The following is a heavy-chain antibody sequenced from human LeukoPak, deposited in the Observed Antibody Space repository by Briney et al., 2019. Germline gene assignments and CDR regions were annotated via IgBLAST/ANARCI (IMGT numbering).Heavy chain of an antibody. V-gene: IGHV3-21*01. CDR2: ISSSSSYI. D-gene: IGHD3-3*01. CDR3: ARAPDFWSGYIDY. Sequence: PGGSLRLSCAASGFTFSSYWMHWVRQAPGKGLEWVSSISSSSSYIYYADSVKGRFTISRDNAKNSLYLQMNSLRAEDTAVYYCARAPDFWSGYIDYWGQGTLVTVSS. J-gene: IGHJ4*02. CDR1: GFTFSSYW.